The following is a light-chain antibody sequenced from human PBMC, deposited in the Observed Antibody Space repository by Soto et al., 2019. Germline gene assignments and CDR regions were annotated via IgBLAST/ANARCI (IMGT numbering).Light chain of an antibody. CDR1: QSVSSN. J-gene: IGKJ2*01. Sequence: DIVLTQSPGTLSLSPGESATLSCRASQSVSSNLASYQQKPGQAPRLLIYGASTRATGIPARFSGSGSGTEFTLTISSLQSEDFAVYYCQQYNNWPPYTFGQGTKLEIK. CDR2: GAS. V-gene: IGKV3-15*01. CDR3: QQYNNWPPYT.